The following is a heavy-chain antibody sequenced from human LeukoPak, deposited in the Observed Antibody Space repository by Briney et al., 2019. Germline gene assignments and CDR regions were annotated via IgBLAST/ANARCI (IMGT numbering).Heavy chain of an antibody. D-gene: IGHD3-10*01. J-gene: IGHJ5*02. Sequence: SETLSLTCAVYGGSFSGYYWSWIRQPPGKGLEWIGEVNHSGSTNYNPSLKSRVTISVDTSKNQFSLKLSSVTAADTAVYYCARGTRYYYGSAPSIRFDPWGQGTLVTVSS. CDR2: VNHSGST. CDR3: ARGTRYYYGSAPSIRFDP. CDR1: GGSFSGYY. V-gene: IGHV4-34*01.